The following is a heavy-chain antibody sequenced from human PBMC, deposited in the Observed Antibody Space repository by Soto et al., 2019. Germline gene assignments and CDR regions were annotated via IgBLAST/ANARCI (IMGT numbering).Heavy chain of an antibody. J-gene: IGHJ4*02. D-gene: IGHD3-22*01. CDR1: DYTFTSYG. CDR3: ARGHYYDSSGPDDY. Sequence: QVQLVQSGAEVKKPGASVKVSCKASDYTFTSYGISWVRQAPGQGLEWMAWINPYNGNTNYAQKLQGRVTMTTDTSTSTVYMELRSLRSDDTAVYYCARGHYYDSSGPDDYWGQGTLVTVSS. CDR2: INPYNGNT. V-gene: IGHV1-18*04.